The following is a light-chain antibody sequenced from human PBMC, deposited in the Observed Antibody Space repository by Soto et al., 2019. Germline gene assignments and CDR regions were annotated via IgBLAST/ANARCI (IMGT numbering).Light chain of an antibody. Sequence: QSALTQPASVSGSPGQTITISCTGTSSDVGGYNYVSWYQQHPGKAPKLMIYEVSNRPSGVSNRFSGSKSGNTASLTISGLQAEDEADYYCGTWDSSLSVYVFGTGTKVTVL. CDR1: SSDVGGYNY. J-gene: IGLJ1*01. CDR2: EVS. V-gene: IGLV2-14*01. CDR3: GTWDSSLSVYV.